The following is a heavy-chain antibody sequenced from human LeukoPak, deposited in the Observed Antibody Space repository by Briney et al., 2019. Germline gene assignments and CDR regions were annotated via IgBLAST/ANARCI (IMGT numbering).Heavy chain of an antibody. V-gene: IGHV3-73*01. Sequence: PGGSLKLSCAASGFTFGDSDIHWVRQASGKGLEWVARIQTKANSYATAYDASLKGRLSVSRDDSKDTAYLEMYSLRTDDTAVYYCTAYISGHHWGQGTLVTVSS. CDR3: TAYISGHH. D-gene: IGHD1-20*01. CDR2: IQTKANSYAT. J-gene: IGHJ5*02. CDR1: GFTFGDSD.